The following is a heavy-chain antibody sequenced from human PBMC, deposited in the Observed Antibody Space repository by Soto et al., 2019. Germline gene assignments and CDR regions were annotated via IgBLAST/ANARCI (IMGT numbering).Heavy chain of an antibody. V-gene: IGHV1-18*01. CDR2: ISAYNGDT. CDR1: GYTFTSHG. D-gene: IGHD3-10*01. CDR3: ARIVRASNIDYYHYMDV. Sequence: QVQLVQSGAEVKKPGASVKVSCKASGYTFTSHGISWVRQAPGQGLEWMGWISAYNGDTNYAQKLQGRVTVTTDTSTSTAYMELRSLRSEDTAVYYCARIVRASNIDYYHYMDVWGKGTTVTVSS. J-gene: IGHJ6*03.